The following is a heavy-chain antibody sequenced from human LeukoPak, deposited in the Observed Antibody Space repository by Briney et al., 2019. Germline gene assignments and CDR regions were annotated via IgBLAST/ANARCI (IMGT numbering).Heavy chain of an antibody. CDR2: ISGSGGST. D-gene: IGHD4-23*01. Sequence: GGSLRLSCAASGFTFSSYAMSWVRQAPGKGLEWVSAISGSGGSTYYADSVKGRFTISRGNSKNTLYLQMNSLRAEDTAVYYCAKGTTVVTPHEIDYWGQGTLVTVSS. CDR1: GFTFSSYA. V-gene: IGHV3-23*01. J-gene: IGHJ4*02. CDR3: AKGTTVVTPHEIDY.